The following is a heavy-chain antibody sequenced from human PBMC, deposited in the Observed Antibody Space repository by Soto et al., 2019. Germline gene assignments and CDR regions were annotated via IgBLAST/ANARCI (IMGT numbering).Heavy chain of an antibody. CDR1: GFTFSSYC. J-gene: IGHJ6*02. CDR2: ISYDGSNK. D-gene: IGHD6-19*01. Sequence: GGSLRLSCAASGFTFSSYCMHWVRQAPGKGLEWVAVISYDGSNKYYVDSVKGRFTTSRDNSKNTLYLQMNSLRAEDTAVYYCAKAAIEVAGTVGYYYYGMDVWGQGTKVTVYS. V-gene: IGHV3-30*18. CDR3: AKAAIEVAGTVGYYYYGMDV.